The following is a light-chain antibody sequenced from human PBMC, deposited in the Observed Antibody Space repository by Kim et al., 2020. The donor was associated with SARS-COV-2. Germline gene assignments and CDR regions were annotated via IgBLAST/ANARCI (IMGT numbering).Light chain of an antibody. V-gene: IGLV1-47*01. CDR3: AAWDDSFWV. CDR1: SSNIGIND. Sequence: PGQKVTISCSGSSSNIGINDVYWYQQLPGTAPKLHIYRNNQRPSGVPDRFSGSKSGTSASLAISGLRSEDEADYYCAAWDDSFWVFGGGTQLTVL. CDR2: RNN. J-gene: IGLJ3*02.